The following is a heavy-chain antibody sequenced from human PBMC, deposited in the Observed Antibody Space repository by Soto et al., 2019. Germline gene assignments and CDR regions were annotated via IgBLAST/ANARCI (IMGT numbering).Heavy chain of an antibody. J-gene: IGHJ5*02. Sequence: SVKVSFKASGGTFSSYAISWLRQAPGQGLEWMGGIIPIFGTANYAQKFQGRVTITADESTSTAYMELSSLRSEDTAVYYCARDWGYSSGWFNWFDPWGQGTLVTVS. V-gene: IGHV1-69*13. CDR3: ARDWGYSSGWFNWFDP. CDR1: GGTFSSYA. CDR2: IIPIFGTA. D-gene: IGHD6-19*01.